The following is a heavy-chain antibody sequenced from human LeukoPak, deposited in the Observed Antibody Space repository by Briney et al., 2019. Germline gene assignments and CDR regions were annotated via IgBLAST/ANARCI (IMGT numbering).Heavy chain of an antibody. D-gene: IGHD6-13*01. CDR1: GGSIRSSSYY. Sequence: SETLSLTCSVPGGSIRSSSYYWGWIRQPPGKGLEWIGSMYYSGNTYHNTSLKSRVTIYIDTSKNQFSLKLSSVNAADTAIYYCARHVRSSSITSNFDYWGQGALVTVSS. V-gene: IGHV4-39*01. CDR2: MYYSGNT. CDR3: ARHVRSSSITSNFDY. J-gene: IGHJ4*02.